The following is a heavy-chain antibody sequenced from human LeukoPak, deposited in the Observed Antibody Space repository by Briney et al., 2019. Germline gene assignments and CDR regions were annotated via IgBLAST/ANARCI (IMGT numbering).Heavy chain of an antibody. Sequence: GGSLRLSCAASGFTFSSYAMHWVRQAPGKGLEWVAVISYDGSNKYYADSVKGRFTISRDNSKNTLYLQMNSLRAEDTAVYYCARAFVVCCSPFDYWGQGTLVTVSS. V-gene: IGHV3-30*01. CDR1: GFTFSSYA. CDR3: ARAFVVCCSPFDY. D-gene: IGHD2-15*01. CDR2: ISYDGSNK. J-gene: IGHJ4*02.